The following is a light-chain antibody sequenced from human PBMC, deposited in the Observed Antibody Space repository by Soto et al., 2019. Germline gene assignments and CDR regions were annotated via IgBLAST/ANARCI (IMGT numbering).Light chain of an antibody. Sequence: EIVLTQSXGTLSLSPGERATLSCRASQSVSSSYLAWYQQKPGQAPRLLIYGASSRATGIPDRFSXXXXXXXXXLTISRLEPEDFAVYYCQQYGSSPYTFGQGTKLEIK. J-gene: IGKJ2*01. CDR3: QQYGSSPYT. V-gene: IGKV3-20*01. CDR2: GAS. CDR1: QSVSSSY.